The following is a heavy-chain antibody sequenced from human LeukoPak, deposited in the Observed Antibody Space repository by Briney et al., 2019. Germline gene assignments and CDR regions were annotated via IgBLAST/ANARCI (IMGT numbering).Heavy chain of an antibody. D-gene: IGHD2-15*01. Sequence: GGSLRLSCAASGFIFSSHSMNWVRQAPGKGLEWVSSISSSSNYICYADSVKGRFTISRDNAKNSLYLQMNSLRAEDTAVYYCARTYCRGGSCYSGDLFDYWGQGTLVTVSS. V-gene: IGHV3-21*01. CDR3: ARTYCRGGSCYSGDLFDY. J-gene: IGHJ4*02. CDR1: GFIFSSHS. CDR2: ISSSSNYI.